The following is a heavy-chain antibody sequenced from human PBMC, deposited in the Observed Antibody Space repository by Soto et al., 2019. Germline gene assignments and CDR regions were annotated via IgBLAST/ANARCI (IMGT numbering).Heavy chain of an antibody. CDR1: GYSFNTYG. Sequence: GASVKVSCKASGYSFNTYGISWVRQAPGQGLEWMGWISAYNGDTNYAHKFHGRVTMTTDTSTNTAYMELRSLRSDDTAIYYCARDLIAVRPGWFDPWGQGTLVTVSS. V-gene: IGHV1-18*01. J-gene: IGHJ5*02. D-gene: IGHD6-6*01. CDR3: ARDLIAVRPGWFDP. CDR2: ISAYNGDT.